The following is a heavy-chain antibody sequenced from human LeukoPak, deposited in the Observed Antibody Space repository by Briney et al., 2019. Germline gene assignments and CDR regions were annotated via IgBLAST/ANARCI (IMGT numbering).Heavy chain of an antibody. D-gene: IGHD4-17*01. CDR1: GGSFSGYY. J-gene: IGHJ4*02. Sequence: SETLSLTCAVYGGSFSGYYWSWIRQPPGKGPEWIGEINHSGSTNYNLSLKSRVTISVDTSKNQFSLKLSSVTAADTAVYYCARGRSWYGDSYFDYWGQGTLVTVSS. V-gene: IGHV4-34*01. CDR2: INHSGST. CDR3: ARGRSWYGDSYFDY.